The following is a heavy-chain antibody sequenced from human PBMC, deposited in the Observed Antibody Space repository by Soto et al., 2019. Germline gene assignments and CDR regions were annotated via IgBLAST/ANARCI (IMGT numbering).Heavy chain of an antibody. CDR1: GYSISSGYY. D-gene: IGHD4-17*01. Sequence: SETLSLTCAVSGYSISSGYYWGWIRQTPGKGLEWIASIYHSGSTYYNPSLKSRVTISVDTSKNQFSLKLTSVTAAGTAVYYCARGAATVTPGWFDPWGQGIMVTVSS. CDR3: ARGAATVTPGWFDP. J-gene: IGHJ5*02. V-gene: IGHV4-38-2*01. CDR2: IYHSGST.